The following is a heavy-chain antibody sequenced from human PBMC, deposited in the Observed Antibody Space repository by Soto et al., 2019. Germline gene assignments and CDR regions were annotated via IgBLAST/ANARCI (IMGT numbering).Heavy chain of an antibody. V-gene: IGHV4-4*02. J-gene: IGHJ4*02. CDR2: IYHSGST. D-gene: IGHD3-22*01. CDR3: ASSYYYDSSGYWAFDY. Sequence: QVQLQESGPGLVKPSGTLSLTCAVSGGSISSSNWWSWVRQPPGKGLEWIGEIYHSGSTNYNPSLKRRVTISVDKSKNQFSLKLSSVTAADTAVYYCASSYYYDSSGYWAFDYWGQGTLVTVSS. CDR1: GGSISSSNW.